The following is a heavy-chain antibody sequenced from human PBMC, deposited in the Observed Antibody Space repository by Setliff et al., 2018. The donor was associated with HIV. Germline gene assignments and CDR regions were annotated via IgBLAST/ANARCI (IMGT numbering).Heavy chain of an antibody. D-gene: IGHD1-26*01. CDR3: ARDRRDDYYLTAYFDS. J-gene: IGHJ4*02. Sequence: PSETLSLTCTVSDDSVSTFYWNWIRQPAGKGLEWIGRIHITGNTDYNPSLKSRVTISLDTARNQFSLELTSVTATDTAVYYCARDRRDDYYLTAYFDSLGQGTVVTVSS. CDR1: DDSVSTFY. CDR2: IHITGNT. V-gene: IGHV4-4*07.